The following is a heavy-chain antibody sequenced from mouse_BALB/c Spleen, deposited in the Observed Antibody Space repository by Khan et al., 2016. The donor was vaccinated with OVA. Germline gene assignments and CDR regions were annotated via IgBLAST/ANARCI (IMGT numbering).Heavy chain of an antibody. Sequence: EVQLQESGPGLVKPSQSLSLTCSVTGYSITSGYFWNWIRQFPGNILEWMGYIRYDGDSNYNPSLKNRISITRDTSKNRFVLKLNSVTPEDTATYYCARGGSSGPAWFTYWGQGTLVTVSA. V-gene: IGHV3-6*02. CDR2: IRYDGDS. CDR3: ARGGSSGPAWFTY. J-gene: IGHJ3*01. CDR1: GYSITSGYF. D-gene: IGHD3-1*01.